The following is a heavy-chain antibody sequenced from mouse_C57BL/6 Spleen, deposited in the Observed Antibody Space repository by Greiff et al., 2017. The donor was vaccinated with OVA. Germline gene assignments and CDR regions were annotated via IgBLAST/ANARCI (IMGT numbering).Heavy chain of an antibody. Sequence: VQLQQSGPELVKPGASVKISCKASGYAFSSSWMNWVKQRPGKGLEWIGRIYPGDGDTNYNGKFKGKATLTADKSSSTAYMQLSSLPSADSAVYFFASCYVNYPYAMDYWGQGTSVTVSS. J-gene: IGHJ4*01. V-gene: IGHV1-82*01. CDR3: ASCYVNYPYAMDY. CDR1: GYAFSSSW. CDR2: IYPGDGDT. D-gene: IGHD2-1*01.